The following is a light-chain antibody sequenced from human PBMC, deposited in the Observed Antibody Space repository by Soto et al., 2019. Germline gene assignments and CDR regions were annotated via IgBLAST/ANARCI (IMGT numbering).Light chain of an antibody. CDR3: QVWDSGSDHVV. CDR1: DIGSKS. Sequence: SYELTQSPSVSVAPGKTARITCGESDIGSKSVHWYQQKPGQAPVLVIYYDRHRPSGIPERFSGSNSGNTATLTISRVEAGAEADYYCQVWDSGSDHVVFGGGTKLTVL. CDR2: YDR. J-gene: IGLJ2*01. V-gene: IGLV3-21*04.